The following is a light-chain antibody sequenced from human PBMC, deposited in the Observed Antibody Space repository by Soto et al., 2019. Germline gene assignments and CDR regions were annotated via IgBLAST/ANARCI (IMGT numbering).Light chain of an antibody. CDR1: QSLVYSDGNTY. V-gene: IGKV2-30*01. J-gene: IGKJ1*01. CDR3: MQGTHWPLT. CDR2: KVS. Sequence: DVVMTQSPLSLPVTLGQPASISCRSSQSLVYSDGNTYLNWFQQRPGQSPRRLIYKVSNRDSGVPDRSSGSGSGTDFTLEISRVEAEDVGVYYCMQGTHWPLTFGQGTKVDIK.